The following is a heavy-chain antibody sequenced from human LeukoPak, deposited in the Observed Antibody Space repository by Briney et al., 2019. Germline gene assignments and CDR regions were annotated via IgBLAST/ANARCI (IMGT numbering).Heavy chain of an antibody. CDR1: GFTFSSYR. J-gene: IGHJ4*02. CDR2: IKQDGSEQ. CDR3: ARDQSSISWSPSDN. D-gene: IGHD3-3*02. V-gene: IGHV3-7*04. Sequence: GGSLRLSCAASGFTFSSYRMSWVRQAPGKGLEWVANIKQDGSEQYYVDSVKGRFTISRDNAKNSLYLQMNSLRAEDTAVYYCARDQSSISWSPSDNWGQGTLVTVSS.